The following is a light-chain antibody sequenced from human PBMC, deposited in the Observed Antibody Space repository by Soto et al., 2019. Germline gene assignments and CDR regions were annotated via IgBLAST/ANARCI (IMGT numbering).Light chain of an antibody. V-gene: IGLV2-8*01. CDR2: EVS. J-gene: IGLJ1*01. CDR1: SSDVGGYDY. Sequence: QSVLAQPPSASGSPGQSVTISCTGTSSDVGGYDYVSWYQQHPGKAPKLMIYEVSKRPSGVPDRFSAFKSGNTASLTVSGLQAEDEAHYHCTSYAGNDVYVFGTGTKGTVL. CDR3: TSYAGNDVYV.